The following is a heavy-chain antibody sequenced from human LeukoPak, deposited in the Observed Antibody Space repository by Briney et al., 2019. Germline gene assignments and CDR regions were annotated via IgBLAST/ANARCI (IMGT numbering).Heavy chain of an antibody. CDR3: AKGGRSLQTSFNY. V-gene: IGHV3-30-3*01. CDR1: GFTFSNSA. Sequence: GGSLRLSCAASGFTFSNSAMHWVRQAPGKGLEWVAVISYDGSNGYYADSVKGRFTISRDNSKNTLYLHMNSLRAEDTAMYYCAKGGRSLQTSFNYWGQGTLITVSS. J-gene: IGHJ4*02. D-gene: IGHD5-24*01. CDR2: ISYDGSNG.